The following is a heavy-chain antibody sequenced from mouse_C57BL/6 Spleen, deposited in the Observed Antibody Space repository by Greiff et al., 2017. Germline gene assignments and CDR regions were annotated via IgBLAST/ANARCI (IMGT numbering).Heavy chain of an antibody. Sequence: QVQLQQPGAELVKPGASVKMSCKASGYTFTSYWITWVKQRPGQGLEWIGDIYPGSGSTNYNEKFKSKATLTVDTSSSTAYMQLSSLTSEDSAVYYCARRGVTTVVATGGYFDYWGQGTTLTVSS. V-gene: IGHV1-55*01. CDR3: ARRGVTTVVATGGYFDY. J-gene: IGHJ2*01. CDR1: GYTFTSYW. CDR2: IYPGSGST. D-gene: IGHD1-1*01.